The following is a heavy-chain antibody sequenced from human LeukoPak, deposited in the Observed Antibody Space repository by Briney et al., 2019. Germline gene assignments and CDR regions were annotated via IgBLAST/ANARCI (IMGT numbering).Heavy chain of an antibody. D-gene: IGHD3-10*01. Sequence: GASVKVSCKASGYTFTSYGISWVRQAPGQGLEWMGWMNPNSGNTDYAQKFQGRVTMTRNTSTSTAYMELSSLRSEDTAVYYCARGVDYYGSGSHCWFDPWGQGTLVTVSS. V-gene: IGHV1-8*02. CDR2: MNPNSGNT. CDR1: GYTFTSYG. CDR3: ARGVDYYGSGSHCWFDP. J-gene: IGHJ5*02.